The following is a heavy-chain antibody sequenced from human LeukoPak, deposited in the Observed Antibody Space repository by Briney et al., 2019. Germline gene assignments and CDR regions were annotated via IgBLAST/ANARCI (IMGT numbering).Heavy chain of an antibody. CDR3: AKLVGAAVTSQY. CDR2: ISSIGSNT. Sequence: PGGSLRLSCAASGFTFSSYFKIWVRQAPGKGLEWVSAISSIGSNTYYADSVKGRFTISRDNSNNTLYLQMNGLRAEDTAVYYCAKLVGAAVTSQYWGQGTLVTVSS. D-gene: IGHD4-17*01. V-gene: IGHV3-23*01. J-gene: IGHJ4*02. CDR1: GFTFSSYF.